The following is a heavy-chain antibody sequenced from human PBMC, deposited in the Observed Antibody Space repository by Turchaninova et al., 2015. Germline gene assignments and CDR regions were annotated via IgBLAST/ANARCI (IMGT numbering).Heavy chain of an antibody. CDR1: GGSFDNNIYY. D-gene: IGHD2-21*02. Sequence: QLQLQESPPGLVKPSEPLSITCTVSGGSFDNNIYYWARVRQPPGKGLEWIGSIDYRGNTYDNPSLKSRLTISVDTSKSQFSLNLNSVTASDTAVYFCARHVTRSVFDYWGQGALVTVSS. CDR3: ARHVTRSVFDY. CDR2: IDYRGNT. V-gene: IGHV4-39*01. J-gene: IGHJ4*02.